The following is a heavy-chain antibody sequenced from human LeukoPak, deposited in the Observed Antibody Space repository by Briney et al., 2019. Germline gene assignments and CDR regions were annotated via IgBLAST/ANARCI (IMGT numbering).Heavy chain of an antibody. V-gene: IGHV4-39*07. Sequence: KPSETLSLTCTVSGGSISSSSYYWGWIRQPPGKGLEWIGSIYYSGSTYYNPSLKSRVTISVDTSKNQFSLKLSSVTAADTAVYYCARAGDYGGNSGTLFDYWGQGTLVTVSS. CDR2: IYYSGST. D-gene: IGHD4-23*01. J-gene: IGHJ4*02. CDR3: ARAGDYGGNSGTLFDY. CDR1: GGSISSSSYY.